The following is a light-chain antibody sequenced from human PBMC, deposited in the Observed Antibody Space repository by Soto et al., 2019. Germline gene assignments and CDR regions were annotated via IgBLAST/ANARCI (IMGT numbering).Light chain of an antibody. CDR1: QGIIDY. CDR3: QEYNSAPQT. Sequence: DIQMTQSPSSLSASVGDRVTITCRASQGIIDYLAWYQQKPGKAPKLLIYAASTLQSAVTSRFSGSGSVTDFTLTISSLQPEDVETYYCQEYNSAPQTFGQGTKVESK. CDR2: AAS. V-gene: IGKV1-27*01. J-gene: IGKJ1*01.